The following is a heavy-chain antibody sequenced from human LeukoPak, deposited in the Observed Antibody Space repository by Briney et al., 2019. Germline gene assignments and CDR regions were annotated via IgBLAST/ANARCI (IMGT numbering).Heavy chain of an antibody. Sequence: GGSLRLSCAASGFTFSSYSMNWVRQAPGKGLEWVSSISSSSSYIYYADSVKGRFTISRDNAKNSLYLQMNSLRAGDTAVYYCAPFSSSGWYNYWGQGTLVTVSS. CDR3: APFSSSGWYNY. D-gene: IGHD6-19*01. V-gene: IGHV3-21*01. CDR1: GFTFSSYS. CDR2: ISSSSSYI. J-gene: IGHJ4*02.